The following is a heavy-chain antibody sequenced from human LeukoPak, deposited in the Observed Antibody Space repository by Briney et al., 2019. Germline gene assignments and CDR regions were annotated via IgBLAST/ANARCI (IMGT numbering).Heavy chain of an antibody. CDR3: ARLRNYNDISGYYSLDY. CDR2: IYYSGIT. V-gene: IGHV4-59*08. J-gene: IGHJ4*02. D-gene: IGHD3-22*01. Sequence: SETLSLTCTVSGGSISGYYWTWIRQPPGKGLEWIGYIYYSGITNYNPSLENRVTISVDPSKNQFSLILSSVTAADTALHYCARLRNYNDISGYYSLDYWGQGTLVTVSS. CDR1: GGSISGYY.